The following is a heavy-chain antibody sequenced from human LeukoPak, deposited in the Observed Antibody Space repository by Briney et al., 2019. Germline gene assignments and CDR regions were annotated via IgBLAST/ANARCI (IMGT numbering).Heavy chain of an antibody. CDR1: GFTFSNYW. CDR3: AKGTLVGATQDGYFDY. D-gene: IGHD1-26*01. V-gene: IGHV3-7*03. J-gene: IGHJ4*02. Sequence: GGSLRLSCAASGFTFSNYWMSWVRQAPGKGLEWVANIKQDGSEKYYVDSVKGRFTISRDNTKNSLYLQMNSLRAEDTAVYYCAKGTLVGATQDGYFDYWGQGTLVTVSS. CDR2: IKQDGSEK.